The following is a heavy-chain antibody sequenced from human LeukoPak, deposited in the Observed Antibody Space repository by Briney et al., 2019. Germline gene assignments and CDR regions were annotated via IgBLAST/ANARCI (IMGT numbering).Heavy chain of an antibody. D-gene: IGHD2-2*02. CDR3: ARDRYCSSTSCYNFDY. CDR1: GYTFTGYY. J-gene: IGHJ4*01. Sequence: ASVKVSCKASGYTFTGYYMHWVRQAPGQGLEWMGWINPNSGGTNYAQKFQGRVTMTRDTSISTAYMELSRLRSDDTAVYYCARDRYCSSTSCYNFDYWGHGTLVTVSS. CDR2: INPNSGGT. V-gene: IGHV1-2*02.